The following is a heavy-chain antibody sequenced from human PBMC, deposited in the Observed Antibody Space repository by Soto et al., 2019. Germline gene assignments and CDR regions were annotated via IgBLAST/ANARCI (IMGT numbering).Heavy chain of an antibody. J-gene: IGHJ5*02. CDR2: TYYRYKWYN. D-gene: IGHD5-12*01. CDR3: EREGWLRVAYWLDL. Sequence: YTLSLTCTVSGDSLSNIKAASKSFRQTPSRGLEWLGRTYYRYKWYNDYAVCVKSRITINKDTSKNQFSLQLNSVTPEDTAVYYCEREGWLRVAYWLDLWGEGILVTVSS. CDR1: GDSLSNIKAA. V-gene: IGHV6-1*01.